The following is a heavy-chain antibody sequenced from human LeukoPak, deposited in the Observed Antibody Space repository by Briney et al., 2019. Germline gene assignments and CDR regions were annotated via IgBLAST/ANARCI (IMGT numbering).Heavy chain of an antibody. J-gene: IGHJ4*02. D-gene: IGHD6-19*01. Sequence: PGRSLRLSCAASGFTLSIYGMHWVRQAPGRGLEWVATIWPDGNTKSYADSVKGRLTISKDNPMNTLYLQMNSLRADDTAVYYCTRDPDGGGYASGWPDYWGQGTLVTVSS. CDR1: GFTLSIYG. CDR3: TRDPDGGGYASGWPDY. V-gene: IGHV3-33*01. CDR2: IWPDGNTK.